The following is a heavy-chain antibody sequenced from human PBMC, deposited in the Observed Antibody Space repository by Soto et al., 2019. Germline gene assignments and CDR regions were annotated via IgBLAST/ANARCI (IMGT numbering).Heavy chain of an antibody. Sequence: PGGSLRLSCAASGFTFSSYAMSWVRQAPGKGLEWVSAISGGAGSTYYADSVKGRFTISRDNSKNTLYLQMNSLRAEDTAVYYRAKSDSSGWYSFDYWGQGTLVTVSS. CDR2: ISGGAGST. J-gene: IGHJ4*02. D-gene: IGHD6-19*01. CDR1: GFTFSSYA. V-gene: IGHV3-23*01. CDR3: AKSDSSGWYSFDY.